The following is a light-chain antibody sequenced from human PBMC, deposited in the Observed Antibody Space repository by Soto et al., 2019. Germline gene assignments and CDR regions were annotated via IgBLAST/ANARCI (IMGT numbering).Light chain of an antibody. CDR1: KNVSDGC. Sequence: RSVKKNVSDGCLAWYQEKPCQSPSVLIYDGSSRATGIPDRFSGSGSGTDFTLTISSLEPEDFAVYYCQQRSNWPRTFGQGTKV. CDR2: DGS. J-gene: IGKJ1*01. V-gene: IGKV3D-20*02. CDR3: QQRSNWPRT.